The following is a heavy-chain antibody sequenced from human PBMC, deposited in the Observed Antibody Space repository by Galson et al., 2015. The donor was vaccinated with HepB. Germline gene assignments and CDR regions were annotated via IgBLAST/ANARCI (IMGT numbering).Heavy chain of an antibody. D-gene: IGHD6-19*01. CDR2: ISAYNGNT. CDR1: GYTFTSYG. J-gene: IGHJ1*01. V-gene: IGHV1-18*01. Sequence: SVKVSCKASGYTFTSYGISWVRQAPGQGLEWMGWISAYNGNTNYAQKLQGRVTMTTDTSTSTAYMELRSLRSDDTAVYYCARDYHRWLVQAEYFQHWGQGTLVTVSS. CDR3: ARDYHRWLVQAEYFQH.